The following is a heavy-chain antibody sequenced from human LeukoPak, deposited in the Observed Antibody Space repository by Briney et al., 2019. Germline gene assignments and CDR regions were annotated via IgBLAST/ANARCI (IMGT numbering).Heavy chain of an antibody. CDR3: ARDRGAYCGGDCYLGFDY. V-gene: IGHV3-21*01. Sequence: GGSLRLSRAVPGFTFSSYTMNWVRQAPGNWMEWVSSIAGSSGYISYADSVKGRFTISRDNAKKSLYLQMTSLTAEDTAVYYCARDRGAYCGGDCYLGFDYWGRGTLVTVSS. CDR1: GFTFSSYT. J-gene: IGHJ4*01. D-gene: IGHD2-21*02. CDR2: IAGSSGYI.